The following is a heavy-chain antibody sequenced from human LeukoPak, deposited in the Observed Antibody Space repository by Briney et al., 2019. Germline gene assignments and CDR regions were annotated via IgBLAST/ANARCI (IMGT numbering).Heavy chain of an antibody. CDR3: ARAPLYYYDSSGQPFYY. CDR1: GFTFSSYE. V-gene: IGHV3-48*03. D-gene: IGHD3-22*01. J-gene: IGHJ4*02. Sequence: GGSLRLSCAASGFTFSSYEMNWVRQAPGKGLEWVSYISSSGSTIYYADSVKGRFTISRDNAKNSLYLQMNSLRAEDTAVYYCARAPLYYYDSSGQPFYYWGQGTLVTVSS. CDR2: ISSSGSTI.